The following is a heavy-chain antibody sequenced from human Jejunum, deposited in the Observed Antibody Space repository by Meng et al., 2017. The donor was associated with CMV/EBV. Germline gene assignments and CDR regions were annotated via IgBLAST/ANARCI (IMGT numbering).Heavy chain of an antibody. Sequence: QIILKESGPTLVKPTQTLTLTCTFSGFSLSTSGVGVGWIRQPPGKALEWLSLIYGDGDKRYSPSLRSRLTITKDTSKNQVVLTMTNMDPVDTATYYCAKSYCSRGTCYSFYYWGQGTLVTVSS. V-gene: IGHV2-5*02. D-gene: IGHD2-15*01. J-gene: IGHJ4*02. CDR2: IYGDGDK. CDR3: AKSYCSRGTCYSFYY. CDR1: GFSLSTSGVG.